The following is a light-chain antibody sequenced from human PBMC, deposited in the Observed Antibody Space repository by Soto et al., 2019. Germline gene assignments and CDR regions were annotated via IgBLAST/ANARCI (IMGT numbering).Light chain of an antibody. J-gene: IGLJ1*01. CDR3: AAWDDSLNGYV. V-gene: IGLV1-44*01. CDR2: DNY. CDR1: RSNIGSNS. Sequence: QSVLTQPPSASGTPGQWVAISCSGSRSNIGSNSLSCYQQFPGTAPKLLIYDNYQRPSGVSDRFSGSQSGTSGYLVISGLQSGDEADYYCAAWDDSLNGYVFGTGTKGTVL.